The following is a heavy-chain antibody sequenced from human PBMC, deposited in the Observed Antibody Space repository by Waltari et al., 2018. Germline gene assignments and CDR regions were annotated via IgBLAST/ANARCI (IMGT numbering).Heavy chain of an antibody. CDR2: TYYRSKWYN. J-gene: IGHJ3*02. CDR1: GDSVSSNSAA. V-gene: IGHV6-1*01. CDR3: VYGAGAFHI. D-gene: IGHD3-10*01. Sequence: QVQLQQSGPGLVKPSQPLSLTCGISGDSVSSNSAAWNWIRQSPSRGLEWLGRTYYRSKWYNQYAVSLKSRLVVNPDTSKNEVSLQLNSVAPEDTAVYYCVYGAGAFHIWGQGTMVTVSS.